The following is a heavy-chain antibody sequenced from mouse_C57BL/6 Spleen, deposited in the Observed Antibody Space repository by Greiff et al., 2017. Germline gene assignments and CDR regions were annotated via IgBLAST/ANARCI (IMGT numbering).Heavy chain of an antibody. CDR1: GYTFTGYW. Sequence: VQLQQSGAELMKPGASVKLSCKATGYTFTGYWIEWVKQRPGHGLEWIGTIFPGSGSTNYNEKFKGKATFTADTSSNTAYMQLSSLTTEDSAIYYCARSSGWGGYAMDYWGQGTSVTVAS. D-gene: IGHD3-2*02. CDR2: IFPGSGST. J-gene: IGHJ4*01. CDR3: ARSSGWGGYAMDY. V-gene: IGHV1-9*01.